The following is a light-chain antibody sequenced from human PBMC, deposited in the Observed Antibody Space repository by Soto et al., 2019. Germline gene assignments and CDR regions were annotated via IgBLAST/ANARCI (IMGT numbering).Light chain of an antibody. V-gene: IGLV2-18*02. CDR1: STDVGSYDH. CDR2: NVN. CDR3: LSYTTTAV. J-gene: IGLJ3*02. Sequence: QSALIQPPSVSGSPGQSVTISCTGTSTDVGSYDHVSWCQQHPGTVPKPVIYNVNTQSSGVPDRFSGSKSGSTASMTLSGLQAEDEDSYYYLSYTTTAVFGGGTKLTVL.